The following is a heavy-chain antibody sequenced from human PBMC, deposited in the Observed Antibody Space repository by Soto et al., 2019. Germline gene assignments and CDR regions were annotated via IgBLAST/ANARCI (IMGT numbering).Heavy chain of an antibody. CDR2: IIPIFGTA. Sequence: SVKVSCKASGYTFTSYDINWVRQATGQGLEWMGGIIPIFGTANYAQKFQGRVTITADESTSTAYMELSSLRSEDTAVYYCAEGAQYYDFWSGYYYYYGMDVWGQGTTVTVSS. D-gene: IGHD3-3*01. V-gene: IGHV1-69*13. J-gene: IGHJ6*02. CDR1: GYTFTSYD. CDR3: AEGAQYYDFWSGYYYYYGMDV.